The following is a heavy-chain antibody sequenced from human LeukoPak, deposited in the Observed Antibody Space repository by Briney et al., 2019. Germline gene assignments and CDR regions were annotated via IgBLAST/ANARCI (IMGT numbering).Heavy chain of an antibody. D-gene: IGHD6-13*01. CDR3: AGPEYSSSWYLKGDWFDP. CDR1: GYTFTGYY. CDR2: INPNSGGT. Sequence: ASVKVSCKASGYTFTGYYMHWVRQAPGQGLEWMGWINPNSGGTNYAQKFQGRVTMTRDTSISTAYMELSRLRSDDTAVYYCAGPEYSSSWYLKGDWFDPWGQGTLVTVSS. J-gene: IGHJ5*02. V-gene: IGHV1-2*02.